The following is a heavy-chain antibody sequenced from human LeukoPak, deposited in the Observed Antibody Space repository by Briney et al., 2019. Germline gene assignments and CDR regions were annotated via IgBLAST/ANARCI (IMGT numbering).Heavy chain of an antibody. V-gene: IGHV3-30*03. CDR1: GFTFSIYG. J-gene: IGHJ4*02. D-gene: IGHD1-14*01. Sequence: GGSLRLSCAASGFTFSIYGMHWVRQAPGKGLEWVAVISSDGREEDYADSVRGRFTISRDNSRDTLYLQMSSLRPEDAAVYYCRAATKNRGYYFDYWGQGTLVPVSS. CDR3: RAATKNRGYYFDY. CDR2: ISSDGREE.